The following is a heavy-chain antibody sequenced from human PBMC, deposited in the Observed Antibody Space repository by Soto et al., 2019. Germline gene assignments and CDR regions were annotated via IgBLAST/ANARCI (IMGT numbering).Heavy chain of an antibody. D-gene: IGHD2-15*01. J-gene: IGHJ4*02. CDR1: GFTFSSYS. Sequence: EVQLVASGGGLVKPGGSLRLSCAASGFTFSSYSMNWVRQAPGKGLEWVSSISSSSSYIYYADSVKGRFTISRDNAKNSLYLQMNSLRAEDTAVYYCARDGGVCSGGSCYVDYWGQGTLVTVSS. V-gene: IGHV3-21*01. CDR2: ISSSSSYI. CDR3: ARDGGVCSGGSCYVDY.